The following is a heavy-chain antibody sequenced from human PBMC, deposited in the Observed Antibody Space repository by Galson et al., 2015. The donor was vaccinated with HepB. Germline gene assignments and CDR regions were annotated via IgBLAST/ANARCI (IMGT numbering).Heavy chain of an antibody. D-gene: IGHD5-24*01. V-gene: IGHV3-11*05. J-gene: IGHJ5*01. Sequence: SLRLSCAASGFTFGDYYMSWIRQAPGKGLEWVSYISISSSYTNFADSVKGRFTISRDNAKNTLSLQMNSLRADDTALYYCARDGYNFIPFDSWGQGTLVTVSS. CDR3: ARDGYNFIPFDS. CDR2: ISISSSYT. CDR1: GFTFGDYY.